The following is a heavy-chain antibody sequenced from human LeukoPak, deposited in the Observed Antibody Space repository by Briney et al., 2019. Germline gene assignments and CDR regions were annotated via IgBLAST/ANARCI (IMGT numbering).Heavy chain of an antibody. CDR2: MNPNSGNT. Sequence: GASVKVSCKASGYTFTSYDINWVRQATGQGLEWMGWMNPNSGNTGYAQKFQGRVTMTRNTSISTAYMELSSLRSEDTAVYYCARVPYRRFRVHYYYYMDIWGKGTTVTVSS. CDR1: GYTFTSYD. D-gene: IGHD2/OR15-2a*01. J-gene: IGHJ6*03. CDR3: ARVPYRRFRVHYYYYMDI. V-gene: IGHV1-8*01.